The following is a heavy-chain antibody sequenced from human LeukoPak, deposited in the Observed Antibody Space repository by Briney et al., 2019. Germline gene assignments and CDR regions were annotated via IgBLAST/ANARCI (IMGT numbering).Heavy chain of an antibody. CDR1: GYTFTSYY. J-gene: IGHJ3*02. D-gene: IGHD5-12*01. Sequence: ASVKVSCKASGYTFTSYYMHWVRQAPGQGLEWTGIINPSGGSTSYAQKFQGRATMTRDTSTSTVYMELSSLRSEDTAVYYCARESRYVSGYGHSDNAFDIWGQGTMVTVSS. CDR3: ARESRYVSGYGHSDNAFDI. CDR2: INPSGGST. V-gene: IGHV1-46*01.